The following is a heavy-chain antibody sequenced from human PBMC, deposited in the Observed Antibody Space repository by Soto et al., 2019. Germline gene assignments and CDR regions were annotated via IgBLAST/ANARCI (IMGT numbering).Heavy chain of an antibody. CDR2: IHAGNGNT. Sequence: GASVKVSCKASGYTFISYAMHWVRQAPGQRLEWMGWIHAGNGNTKYSQNFQDRVTITRDTSASSVYMELSSLRAEDTAVYYCARAVVPAAQNSFDPWGQGTLVTVSS. V-gene: IGHV1-3*01. CDR3: ARAVVPAAQNSFDP. CDR1: GYTFISYA. D-gene: IGHD2-2*01. J-gene: IGHJ5*02.